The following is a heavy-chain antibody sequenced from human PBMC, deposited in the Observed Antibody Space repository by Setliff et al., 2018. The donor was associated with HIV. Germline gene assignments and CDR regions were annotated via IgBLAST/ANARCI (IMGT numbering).Heavy chain of an antibody. CDR2: IWYDGSNK. CDR3: ARDLLASKATFDV. V-gene: IGHV3-33*01. Sequence: GGSLRLSCAASGFTFSSYGLHWVRQAPGKGLEWVAVIWYDGSNKYYADSVKGRFTISRDNSKNTLYLQMNSLRAEDTAVYYCARDLLASKATFDVWGHGTMVTVSS. J-gene: IGHJ3*01. D-gene: IGHD2-8*02. CDR1: GFTFSSYG.